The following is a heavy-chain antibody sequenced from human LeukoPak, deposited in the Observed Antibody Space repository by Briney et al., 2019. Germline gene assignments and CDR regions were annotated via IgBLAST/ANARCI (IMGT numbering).Heavy chain of an antibody. CDR2: IKQDGSTK. CDR3: AKDQGSGWSYYYYGMDV. CDR1: GFTFSSDW. Sequence: GGSLRLACAASGFTFSSDWMRWVRQAPETGLEWVANIKQDGSTKNYVDSEKGRYPIYRDNSKNTLYLQMHSLRAEDTAVYYGAKDQGSGWSYYYYGMDVRGQGTTVTVPS. V-gene: IGHV3-7*01. D-gene: IGHD6-19*01. J-gene: IGHJ6*02.